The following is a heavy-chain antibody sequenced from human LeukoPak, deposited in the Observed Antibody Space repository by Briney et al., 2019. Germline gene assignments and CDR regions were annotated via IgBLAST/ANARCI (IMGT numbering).Heavy chain of an antibody. J-gene: IGHJ5*02. CDR2: ISSSSSYI. Sequence: GGSLRLSCAASGFTFSSYSMNWVRQAPGKGLEWVSSISSSSSYIYYADSVKGRFTISRDNAKNTLYLQMNSLRAEDTAVYYCARDRYGSGSYYYSWGQGTLVTVSS. CDR3: ARDRYGSGSYYYS. D-gene: IGHD3-10*01. CDR1: GFTFSSYS. V-gene: IGHV3-21*01.